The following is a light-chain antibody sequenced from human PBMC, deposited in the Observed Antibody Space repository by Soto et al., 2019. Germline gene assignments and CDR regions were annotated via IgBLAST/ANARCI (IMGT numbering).Light chain of an antibody. V-gene: IGKV3-20*01. CDR3: HQYGSSPWT. J-gene: IGKJ1*01. CDR2: GAS. Sequence: EIVITQSPASLSVSPGERAARSRRASQSVSSKVAWYQQKPGEAPMLLVYGASIRATGLPNRFSGSGSGKDFTLTISRLEPEDFAVYYCHQYGSSPWTFGQGTKVDIK. CDR1: QSVSSK.